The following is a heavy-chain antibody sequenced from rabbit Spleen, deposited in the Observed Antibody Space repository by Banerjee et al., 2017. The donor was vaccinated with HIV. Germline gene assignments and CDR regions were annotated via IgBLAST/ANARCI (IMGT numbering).Heavy chain of an antibody. CDR1: GFSFSSGYD. V-gene: IGHV1S45*01. D-gene: IGHD4-1*01. J-gene: IGHJ4*01. Sequence: EQLVESGGGLVKPGGTLTLTCTVSGFSFSSGYDMCWVRQAPGKGLEWIGSIYSVIDYTYYASWVKGRFTISKTSSTTVTLQMTSLTVADTATYFCARVSETSGWGEDLWGPGTLVTVS. CDR2: IYSVIDYT. CDR3: ARVSETSGWGEDL.